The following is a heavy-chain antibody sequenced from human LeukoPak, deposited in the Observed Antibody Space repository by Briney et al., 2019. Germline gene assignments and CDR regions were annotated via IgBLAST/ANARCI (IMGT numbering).Heavy chain of an antibody. CDR3: AKDYWAITVRQTFDY. J-gene: IGHJ4*02. V-gene: IGHV3-48*01. D-gene: IGHD4-11*01. CDR2: ISSSSSTI. Sequence: GGSLRLSCAASGFTFSSYSMNWVRQAPGKGLEWVSYISSSSSTIYYADSVKGRFTISRDNSKNTLYLQMNSLRAEDTAVYYCAKDYWAITVRQTFDYWGQGTLVTVSS. CDR1: GFTFSSYS.